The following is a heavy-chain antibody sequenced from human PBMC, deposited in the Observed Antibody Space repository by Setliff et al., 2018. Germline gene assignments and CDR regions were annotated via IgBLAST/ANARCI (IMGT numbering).Heavy chain of an antibody. J-gene: IGHJ4*02. CDR3: ARAGLASAGRKGIFDY. CDR1: GYSLVTHY. V-gene: IGHV1-46*01. D-gene: IGHD6-13*01. CDR2: INTGGGSS. Sequence: ASVKVSCKASGYSLVTHYMHWVRQAPGQGLEWMGLINTGGGSSSYSPKFQGRVTMTRDTSTSTGYMEVNILGSEDTAVYFCARAGLASAGRKGIFDYWGQGTLVTVSS.